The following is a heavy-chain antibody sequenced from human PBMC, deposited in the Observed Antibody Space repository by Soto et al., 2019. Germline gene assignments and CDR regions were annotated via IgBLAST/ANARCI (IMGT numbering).Heavy chain of an antibody. J-gene: IGHJ4*02. CDR2: IYHSGST. V-gene: IGHV4-30-2*01. CDR1: GGSISSGGYS. Sequence: PSETLSLTCAVSGGSISSGGYSWSWIRQPPGKGLEWIGYIYHSGSTYYNPSLKSRVTISVDRSKNQFSLKLSSVTAADTAVYYCARWSYYFDYWGQGTLVTVSS. CDR3: ARWSYYFDY.